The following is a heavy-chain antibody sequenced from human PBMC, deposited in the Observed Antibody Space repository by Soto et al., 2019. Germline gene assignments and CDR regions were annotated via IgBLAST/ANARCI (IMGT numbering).Heavy chain of an antibody. CDR2: FDPEDGET. V-gene: IGHV1-24*01. CDR1: GYTLTGLS. J-gene: IGHJ6*03. CDR3: ATSLPRTEPAYYYYYYMDV. Sequence: ASVKVSCKVSGYTLTGLSMHWVRQAPGKGLEWMGGFDPEDGETIYAQKFQGRVTMTEDTSTDTAYMELSSLRSEDTAVYYCATSLPRTEPAYYYYYYMDVWGKGTTVTVSS. D-gene: IGHD2-2*01.